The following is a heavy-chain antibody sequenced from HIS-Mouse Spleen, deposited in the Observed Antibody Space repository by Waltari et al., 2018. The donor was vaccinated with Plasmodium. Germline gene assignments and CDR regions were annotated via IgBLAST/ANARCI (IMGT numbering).Heavy chain of an antibody. Sequence: EVQLVESGGGLVQPGGSLRLSGAAAGLPFSRYWMSWVRQAPGKGLEWVANIKQDGSEKYYVDSVKGRFTISRDNAKNSLYLQMNSLRAEDTAVYYCASSWYWYFDLWGRGTLVTVSS. V-gene: IGHV3-7*01. CDR3: ASSWYWYFDL. CDR2: IKQDGSEK. D-gene: IGHD6-13*01. CDR1: GLPFSRYW. J-gene: IGHJ2*01.